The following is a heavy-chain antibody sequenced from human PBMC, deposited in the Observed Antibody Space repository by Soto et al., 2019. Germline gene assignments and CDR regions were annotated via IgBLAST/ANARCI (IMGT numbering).Heavy chain of an antibody. D-gene: IGHD1-20*01. J-gene: IGHJ4*02. CDR2: IKSKTDGGTT. CDR1: GVTVCNAW. V-gene: IGHV3-15*07. Sequence: GGSPRLCCAACGVTVCNAWMNWVRQEPGKGLEWVGRIKSKTDGGTTDYAAPVKGRFTISRDDSKNTLYLQMNSLKTEDTAVFYCTTDPHFGRGFITGTYYWGQGTLVTVSS. CDR3: TTDPHFGRGFITGTYY.